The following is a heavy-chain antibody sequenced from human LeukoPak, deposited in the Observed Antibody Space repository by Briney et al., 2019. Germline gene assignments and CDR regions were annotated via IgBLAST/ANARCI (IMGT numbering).Heavy chain of an antibody. V-gene: IGHV4-34*01. CDR3: ARGTRACSSTSCYFVLRFDP. CDR1: GGSFSGYY. CDR2: INHSGST. J-gene: IGHJ5*02. D-gene: IGHD2-2*01. Sequence: PSETLSLTCAVYGGSFSGYYWSWIRQPPGKGLEWIGEINHSGSTNYNPSLKSRVTISVDTSKNQFSLKLSSVTAADTAVYYCARGTRACSSTSCYFVLRFDPWGQGTLVTVSS.